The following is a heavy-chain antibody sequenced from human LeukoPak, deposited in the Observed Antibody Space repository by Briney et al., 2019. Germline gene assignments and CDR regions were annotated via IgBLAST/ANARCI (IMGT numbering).Heavy chain of an antibody. Sequence: GASVKVSCKSSGHTFTSYGINWVRQAPGQGLEWMGWISVYNGNTYYAQKFRGRIPMTTDTSTSTAYMDLRSLRSDDTAVYYCASAQEIAVAGSYFDYWGQGTLVSVSS. J-gene: IGHJ4*02. D-gene: IGHD6-19*01. V-gene: IGHV1-18*01. CDR3: ASAQEIAVAGSYFDY. CDR1: GHTFTSYG. CDR2: ISVYNGNT.